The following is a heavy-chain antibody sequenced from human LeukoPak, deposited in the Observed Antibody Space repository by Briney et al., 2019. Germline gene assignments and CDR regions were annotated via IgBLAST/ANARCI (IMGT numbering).Heavy chain of an antibody. CDR2: IYYSGST. Sequence: SETLSLTCTVSGGSISSSSYYWGWIRQPPGKGLEWIGSIYYSGSTYYNPSLKSRVTISVDTSKNQFSLKLSSVTAADTAVYYCARGVRWDDAFDIWGQGTMVTVSS. CDR3: ARGVRWDDAFDI. CDR1: GGSISSSSYY. D-gene: IGHD1-26*01. J-gene: IGHJ3*02. V-gene: IGHV4-39*01.